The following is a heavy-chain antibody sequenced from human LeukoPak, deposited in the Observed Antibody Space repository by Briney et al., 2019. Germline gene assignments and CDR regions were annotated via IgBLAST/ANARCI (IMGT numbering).Heavy chain of an antibody. Sequence: PSETLSLTCTVSGGSISSSSYYWGWIRQPPGKGLEWIGSFYYSGSTYYNPSLKSRVTISVDTSKNQSSLKLSSVTAADTAVYYCARAVEMATITDYFDYWGQGTLVTVSS. CDR3: ARAVEMATITDYFDY. CDR2: FYYSGST. J-gene: IGHJ4*02. CDR1: GGSISSSSYY. V-gene: IGHV4-39*07. D-gene: IGHD5-24*01.